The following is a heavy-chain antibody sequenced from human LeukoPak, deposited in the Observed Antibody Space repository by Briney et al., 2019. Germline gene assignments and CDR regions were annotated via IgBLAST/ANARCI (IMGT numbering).Heavy chain of an antibody. CDR3: ARVKTDYYDSSGCLDY. J-gene: IGHJ4*02. CDR2: ISYDGSNK. Sequence: GGSLRLSCAASGFTFSSYGMHWVRQAPGKGLEWVAVISYDGSNKYYADSVKGRFTISRDNSKNTLYLQMNSLRAEDTAVYYCARVKTDYYDSSGCLDYWGQGTLVTVSS. V-gene: IGHV3-30*03. D-gene: IGHD3-22*01. CDR1: GFTFSSYG.